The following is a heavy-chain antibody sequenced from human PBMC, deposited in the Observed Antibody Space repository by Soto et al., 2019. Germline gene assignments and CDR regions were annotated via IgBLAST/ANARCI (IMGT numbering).Heavy chain of an antibody. CDR1: GLSISSHSNY. CDR3: ARGNPSFDSSGLDFDY. Sequence: QVHLQESGPGLVKPSQTLSLTCTVSGLSISSHSNYWSWIRQHPGKGLEWIGDIYYTGRPNYNPSLQSRLSMSVDTSENQFSLKLRSLTAADTAVYFCARGNPSFDSSGLDFDYWGPGILVTVSS. J-gene: IGHJ4*02. V-gene: IGHV4-31*03. D-gene: IGHD3-22*01. CDR2: IYYTGRP.